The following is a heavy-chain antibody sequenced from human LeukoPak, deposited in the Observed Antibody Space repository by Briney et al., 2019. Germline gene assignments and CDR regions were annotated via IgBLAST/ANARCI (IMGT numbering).Heavy chain of an antibody. V-gene: IGHV4-59*01. Sequence: SETLSLTCTVSGGSISSYYWSWIRQPPGKGLEWIGYIYYSGSTNYNPSLKSRVTISVDTSKNQFSLKLSSVTAADTAVYYYARAPYYYGSGSYYTDYYYYYMDVWGKGTTVTVSS. CDR2: IYYSGST. CDR3: ARAPYYYGSGSYYTDYYYYYMDV. J-gene: IGHJ6*03. D-gene: IGHD3-10*01. CDR1: GGSISSYY.